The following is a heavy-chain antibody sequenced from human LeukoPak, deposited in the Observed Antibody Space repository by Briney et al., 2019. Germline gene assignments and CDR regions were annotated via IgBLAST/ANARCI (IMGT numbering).Heavy chain of an antibody. V-gene: IGHV4-39*01. Sequence: PSETLSLTCTVPGGSISSSSSYWGWIRQPPGKGLEWIGTIYYSGGAYYNPSLKSRVTISVDTSKNQFSLKLNSVTAADTAVYYCARPSISVAGKYDYWGQGTLVTVSS. D-gene: IGHD6-19*01. J-gene: IGHJ4*02. CDR2: IYYSGGA. CDR3: ARPSISVAGKYDY. CDR1: GGSISSSSSY.